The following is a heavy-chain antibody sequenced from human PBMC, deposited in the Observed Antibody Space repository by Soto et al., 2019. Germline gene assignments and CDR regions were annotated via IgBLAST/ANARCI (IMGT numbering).Heavy chain of an antibody. J-gene: IGHJ4*02. CDR3: AGCSYDFWSGYDPTTYYFDY. V-gene: IGHV1-69*13. D-gene: IGHD3-3*01. Sequence: SVKVSCKASGGTFSSYAISWVRQAPGQGLEWMGGIIPIFGTANYAQKFQGRVTITADESTSTAYMELSSLRSEDTAVYYCAGCSYDFWSGYDPTTYYFDYWGQGTLVTVSS. CDR1: GGTFSSYA. CDR2: IIPIFGTA.